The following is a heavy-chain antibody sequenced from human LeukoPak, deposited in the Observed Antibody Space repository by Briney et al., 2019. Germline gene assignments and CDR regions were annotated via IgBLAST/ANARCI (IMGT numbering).Heavy chain of an antibody. CDR3: VRGTYGSGTYYFDY. Sequence: PGGSLRLSCAASGFTFSSYGMHWVRQAPGKGLEWVAIIWSDGSNKNYADSVQGRFTISRDNSRDTLYLQMNSLRAEDTAVYYCVRGTYGSGTYYFDYWGQGTLVTVSS. D-gene: IGHD3-10*01. J-gene: IGHJ4*02. V-gene: IGHV3-33*01. CDR1: GFTFSSYG. CDR2: IWSDGSNK.